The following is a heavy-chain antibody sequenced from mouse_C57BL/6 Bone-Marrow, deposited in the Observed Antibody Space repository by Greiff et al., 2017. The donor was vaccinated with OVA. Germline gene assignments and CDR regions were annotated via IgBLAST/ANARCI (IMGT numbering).Heavy chain of an antibody. CDR2: IYPRSGNT. CDR1: GYTFTSYG. V-gene: IGHV1-81*01. CDR3: AREDYSNYEGFAY. Sequence: QVQLQQSGAELARPGASVKLSCKASGYTFTSYGISWVKQRTGQGLEWIGEIYPRSGNTYYNEKFKGKATLTADKSSSTAYMELRSLTSEDSAVYFCAREDYSNYEGFAYWGQGTLVTVSA. D-gene: IGHD2-5*01. J-gene: IGHJ3*01.